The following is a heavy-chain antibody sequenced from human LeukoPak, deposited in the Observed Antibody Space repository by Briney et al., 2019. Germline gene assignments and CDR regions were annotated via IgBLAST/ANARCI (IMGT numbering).Heavy chain of an antibody. Sequence: SETLSLTCTVSGGSISNGAYYWNWIRQHPGKGLEWIGFIYHSGSTYYNPSLKSRVTISVDTSKNQFSLKLSSVTAADTAVYYCARDADYGGPFDYWGQGTLVTVSS. V-gene: IGHV4-31*03. CDR2: IYHSGST. CDR1: GGSISNGAYY. CDR3: ARDADYGGPFDY. J-gene: IGHJ4*02. D-gene: IGHD4-23*01.